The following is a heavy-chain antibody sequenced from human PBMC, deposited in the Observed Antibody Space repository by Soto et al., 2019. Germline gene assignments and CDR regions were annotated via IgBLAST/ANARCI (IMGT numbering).Heavy chain of an antibody. D-gene: IGHD3-22*01. CDR3: ARDPAYYDSSGPIPLRYGMDV. V-gene: IGHV3-33*01. J-gene: IGHJ6*02. CDR1: GFTFSSYG. Sequence: GGSLRLSCAASGFTFSSYGMHWVRQAPGKGLEWVAVIWYDGSNKYYADSVKGRFTISRDNSKNTLYLQMNSLRAEDTAVYYCARDPAYYDSSGPIPLRYGMDVWGQGTTVTVSS. CDR2: IWYDGSNK.